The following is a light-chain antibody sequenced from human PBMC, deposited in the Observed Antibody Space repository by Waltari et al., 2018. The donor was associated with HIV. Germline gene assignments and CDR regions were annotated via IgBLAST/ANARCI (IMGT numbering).Light chain of an antibody. CDR2: AAS. J-gene: IGKJ5*01. CDR1: QGVSYR. Sequence: DIHMTQSPSSLSASVGDRVTITCRASQGVSYRLAWYQQTPGKAPKSLIHAASDLQTGVPSRFIGSGSGTEFTLTISNLQPEDFATYYCQQYNSYPLSFGQGTRLEI. CDR3: QQYNSYPLS. V-gene: IGKV1-16*01.